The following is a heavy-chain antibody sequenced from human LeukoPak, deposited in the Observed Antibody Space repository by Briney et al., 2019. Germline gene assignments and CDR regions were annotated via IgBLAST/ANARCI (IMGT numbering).Heavy chain of an antibody. J-gene: IGHJ4*02. D-gene: IGHD3-10*01. CDR2: IYYSGST. CDR3: ARDNPPDYYGSGSYFDY. Sequence: PSETLSLTCTVSGGSISSGDYYWSWIRQPPGKGLEWIGYIYYSGSTNYNPSLKSRVTISVDTSKNQFSLKLSSVTAADTAVYYCARDNPPDYYGSGSYFDYWGQGTLVTVSS. V-gene: IGHV4-61*08. CDR1: GGSISSGDYY.